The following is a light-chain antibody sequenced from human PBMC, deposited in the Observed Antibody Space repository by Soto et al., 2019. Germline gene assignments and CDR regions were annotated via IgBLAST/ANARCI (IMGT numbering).Light chain of an antibody. CDR1: QSVSSSY. Sequence: ETVLTQSPGALSLSPGERATLSCGASQSVSSSYLAWYQQKPGQAPRLLIYGASTRATGIPDRFSGSGSGTDFTLTIGRLEPEDVAVYYCQQYGSSPRTFGQGTKVDIK. CDR2: GAS. V-gene: IGKV3-20*01. CDR3: QQYGSSPRT. J-gene: IGKJ1*01.